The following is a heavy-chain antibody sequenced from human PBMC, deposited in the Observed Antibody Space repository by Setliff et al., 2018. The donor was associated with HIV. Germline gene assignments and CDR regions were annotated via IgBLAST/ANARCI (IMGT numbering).Heavy chain of an antibody. CDR2: MYFSGST. D-gene: IGHD3-3*01. CDR1: GGSISSSSYY. Sequence: SETLSLTCTVSGGSISSSSYYWGWVRQPPGKGLEWIGSMYFSGSTYYNPSLKSRVTISVDTSKNQFSLKLSSVTAADTAVYYCARGTAYYNFWSGYSQDYYYYMDVWGKGTTVTVSS. V-gene: IGHV4-39*01. J-gene: IGHJ6*03. CDR3: ARGTAYYNFWSGYSQDYYYYMDV.